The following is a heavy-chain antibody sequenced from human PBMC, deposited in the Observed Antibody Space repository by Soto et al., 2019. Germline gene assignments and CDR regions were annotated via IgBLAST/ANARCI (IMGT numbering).Heavy chain of an antibody. Sequence: SETLSLTCTVSGGSISGYYWNWIRQPPGKGLEWIGFIYYSGNTNYNPSLKSRVTISIDSSKNQFSLKLTSVTAADTAVYFCARGSPAMATDYFFDYWGQGTQVTVSS. CDR3: ARGSPAMATDYFFDY. CDR1: GGSISGYY. V-gene: IGHV4-59*01. D-gene: IGHD5-18*01. CDR2: IYYSGNT. J-gene: IGHJ4*02.